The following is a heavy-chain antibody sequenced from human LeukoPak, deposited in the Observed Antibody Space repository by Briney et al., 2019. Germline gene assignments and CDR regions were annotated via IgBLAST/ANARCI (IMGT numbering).Heavy chain of an antibody. Sequence: PGGSLRLSCEVSGTDFNRLGMHWVRQPPGKGLEWLAFIKYDGSKTEYEESVKGRFSVSRDNSKNTLYLQMNSLRAEDTAVYYCARAVGVGAPYFDYWGQGTLVTVSS. V-gene: IGHV3-30*02. CDR1: GTDFNRLG. CDR2: IKYDGSKT. J-gene: IGHJ4*02. D-gene: IGHD1-26*01. CDR3: ARAVGVGAPYFDY.